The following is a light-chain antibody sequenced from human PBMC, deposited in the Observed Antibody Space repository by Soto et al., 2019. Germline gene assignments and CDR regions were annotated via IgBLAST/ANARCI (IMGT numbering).Light chain of an antibody. J-gene: IGKJ3*01. CDR3: QHYYIAPFT. Sequence: DNVMTQSPDSLAVSLGERATINCRSSQSILYSPNNKNYLAWYQQKPGQAPKLLIYWVSTRGSGVPERFSGSASGTDSTLTISRLQAEDVAVYYCQHYYIAPFTFGPGTKVEIK. CDR1: QSILYSPNNKNY. CDR2: WVS. V-gene: IGKV4-1*01.